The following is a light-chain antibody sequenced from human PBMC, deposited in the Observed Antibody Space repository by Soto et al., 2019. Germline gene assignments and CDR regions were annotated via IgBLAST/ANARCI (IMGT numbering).Light chain of an antibody. Sequence: EIVLTQSPGTLSLSPGERATLSCRASQSVSSNYLAWYQQKPGQAPRLLMYGASSRATGIPDRFSGGGSGTDFTLTISGLEPEDVAVYYCQQYGTSPRTFGQGTKV. CDR3: QQYGTSPRT. CDR1: QSVSSNY. V-gene: IGKV3-20*01. J-gene: IGKJ1*01. CDR2: GAS.